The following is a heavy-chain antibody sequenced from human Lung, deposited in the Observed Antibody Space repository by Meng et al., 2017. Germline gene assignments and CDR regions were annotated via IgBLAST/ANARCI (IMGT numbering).Heavy chain of an antibody. D-gene: IGHD4-11*01. CDR1: GWSFSDYY. CDR2: INHSGST. J-gene: IGHJ4*02. V-gene: IGHV4-34*01. Sequence: VQLQQWCAGLLQPSETLPLTCFDSGWSFSDYYWNCIRQPPGKGLEWIGEINHSGSTNYNPSLESRATISVDTSQNNLSLKLSSVTAADSAVYYCARGPTTMAHDFDYWGQGTLVTVSS. CDR3: ARGPTTMAHDFDY.